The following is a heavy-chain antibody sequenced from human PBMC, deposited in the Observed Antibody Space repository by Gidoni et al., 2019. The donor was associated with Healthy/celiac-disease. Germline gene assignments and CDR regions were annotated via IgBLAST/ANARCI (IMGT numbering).Heavy chain of an antibody. V-gene: IGHV1-45*02. J-gene: IGHJ3*02. CDR3: ASGSQEPGWAFDI. CDR2: ITPFNGNT. D-gene: IGHD1-1*01. Sequence: QMQLVQSGAEVKKTGSSVKVSCKASGYTFTYRYLHWVRQAPGQALEWMGWITPFNGNTNYAQKFQDRVTITRDRSMSTAYMELSSLRSEDTAMYYCASGSQEPGWAFDIWGQGTMVTVSS. CDR1: GYTFTYRY.